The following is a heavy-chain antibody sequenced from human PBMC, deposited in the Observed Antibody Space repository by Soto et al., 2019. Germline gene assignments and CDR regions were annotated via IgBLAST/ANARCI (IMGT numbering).Heavy chain of an antibody. Sequence: EVQLVESGGGLVQPGWSLRLSCAASGFTFFAYWIHWVRQVPGKGMVWVSRINSDGSHTSYAASVRGRFTISRANFKNTGYLEMNSLTAEDTTVYYCAKGGDYGDYAGENWFDSWGQGSLVTVSS. J-gene: IGHJ5*01. D-gene: IGHD4-17*01. CDR2: INSDGSHT. CDR3: AKGGDYGDYAGENWFDS. V-gene: IGHV3-74*01. CDR1: GFTFFAYW.